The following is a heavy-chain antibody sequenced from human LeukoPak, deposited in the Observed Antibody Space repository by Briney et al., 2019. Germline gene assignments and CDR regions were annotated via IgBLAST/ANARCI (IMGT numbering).Heavy chain of an antibody. V-gene: IGHV3-23*01. D-gene: IGHD2-2*01. Sequence: GGSLRLSCAASGFTFTSYAMSWVRQAPGKGLEWVSGITTSGAYTYHADSVKGRFTISRDNSKNTVYLQMNSLRAEDTAVYYCAKVPAAISANWFDPWGQGTLVTVSS. CDR3: AKVPAAISANWFDP. J-gene: IGHJ5*02. CDR1: GFTFTSYA. CDR2: ITTSGAYT.